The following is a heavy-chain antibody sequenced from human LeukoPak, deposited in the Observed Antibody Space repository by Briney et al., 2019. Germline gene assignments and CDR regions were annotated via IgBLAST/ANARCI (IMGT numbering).Heavy chain of an antibody. CDR3: AKDLRTVAGRGILDY. J-gene: IGHJ4*02. D-gene: IGHD6-19*01. Sequence: PGGSLRLSCAASGFIFSNYAMSWVRQAPGKGLEWVSSISGSGGSTYYADSVKGRFTISRDNAKNTLYLQMNSLRAEDTAVYYCAKDLRTVAGRGILDYWGQGTLVTVSS. CDR2: ISGSGGST. V-gene: IGHV3-23*01. CDR1: GFIFSNYA.